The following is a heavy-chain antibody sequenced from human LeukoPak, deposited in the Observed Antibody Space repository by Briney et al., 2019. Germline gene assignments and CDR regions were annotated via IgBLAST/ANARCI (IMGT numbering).Heavy chain of an antibody. D-gene: IGHD6-19*01. J-gene: IGHJ4*02. V-gene: IGHV3-23*01. CDR2: ISGSGGST. Sequence: PGGSLRLSCAASGFTFSNFAMNWVRQPPGKGLEWVSTISGSGGSTYYADSVKGRFTISRDNSKNTLYLQMNSLRAEDTAVYYCAKMVHTEQWLVPFDYWGQGTLVTVSS. CDR1: GFTFSNFA. CDR3: AKMVHTEQWLVPFDY.